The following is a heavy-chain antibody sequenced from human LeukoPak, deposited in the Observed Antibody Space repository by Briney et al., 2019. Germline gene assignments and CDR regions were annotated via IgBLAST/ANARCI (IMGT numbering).Heavy chain of an antibody. D-gene: IGHD3-10*01. CDR2: ISSSSSYI. J-gene: IGHJ4*02. CDR1: GFTFSSCS. Sequence: GGSLRLSCAAPGFTFSSCSMNWVRQAPGKGLEWVSSISSSSSYIYYADSVKGRFTISRDNAKNSLYLQMNSLRAEDTAVYYCARDSVMVRGVITPFDYWGQGTLVTVSS. V-gene: IGHV3-21*01. CDR3: ARDSVMVRGVITPFDY.